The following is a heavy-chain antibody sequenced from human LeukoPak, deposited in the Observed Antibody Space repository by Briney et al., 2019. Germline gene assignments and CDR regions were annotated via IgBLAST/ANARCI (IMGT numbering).Heavy chain of an antibody. J-gene: IGHJ4*02. V-gene: IGHV1-58*01. Sequence: SVKVSCKASGFTFTSSAVQWVRQARGQRLEWMGWIVVGSGNTNYAQKFQERVTITRDMSTSTAYMELSSLRSEDTAVYYCAADRAAMVTGYWGQGTLVTVSS. CDR2: IVVGSGNT. CDR3: AADRAAMVTGY. CDR1: GFTFTSSA. D-gene: IGHD5-18*01.